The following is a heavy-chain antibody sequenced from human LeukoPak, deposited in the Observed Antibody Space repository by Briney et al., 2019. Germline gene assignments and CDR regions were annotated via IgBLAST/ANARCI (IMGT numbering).Heavy chain of an antibody. CDR1: GFTFSSYS. D-gene: IGHD3-10*01. V-gene: IGHV3-21*01. CDR3: VKTMVRGVITSNWFDP. J-gene: IGHJ5*02. Sequence: GGSLRLSCAASGFTFSSYSMNWVRQAPGKGLEWVSSISSSSSYIYYADSVKGRFTISRDNSKNTLYLQMSSLRAEDTAVYYCVKTMVRGVITSNWFDPWGQGTLVTVSS. CDR2: ISSSSSYI.